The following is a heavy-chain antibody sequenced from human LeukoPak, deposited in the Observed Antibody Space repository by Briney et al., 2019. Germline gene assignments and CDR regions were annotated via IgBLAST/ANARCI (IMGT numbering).Heavy chain of an antibody. V-gene: IGHV3-30*18. CDR2: ISYVGTNI. CDR3: AKDRNFWSGPRNYFDS. CDR1: GFTFNNYG. J-gene: IGHJ4*02. D-gene: IGHD3-3*01. Sequence: GRSLRLSCAASGFTFNNYGMHWVRQAPGKGLEWVALISYVGTNIYYADSVKGRFTISRDNSRNTLYLQMNSLRVADTAVYHCAKDRNFWSGPRNYFDSWGQGTLVTVSS.